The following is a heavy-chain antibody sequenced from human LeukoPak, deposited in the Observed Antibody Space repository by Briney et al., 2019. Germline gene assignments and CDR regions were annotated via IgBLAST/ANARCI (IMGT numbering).Heavy chain of an antibody. J-gene: IGHJ2*01. CDR2: ISYDGSNK. D-gene: IGHD6-19*01. V-gene: IGHV3-30-3*01. Sequence: GRSLRLSCAASGFTFSSYAMHWVRQAPGKELEWVAVISYDGSNKYYADSVKGRFTISRDNSKNTLYLQMNSLRAEDTAVYYCARAGAVAGYWYFDLWGRGTLVTVSS. CDR1: GFTFSSYA. CDR3: ARAGAVAGYWYFDL.